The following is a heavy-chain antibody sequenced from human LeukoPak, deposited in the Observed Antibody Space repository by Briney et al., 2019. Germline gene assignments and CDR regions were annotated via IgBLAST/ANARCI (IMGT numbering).Heavy chain of an antibody. Sequence: PGGTLRLSCAASGFTFSNHGMNWVRQAPGKGLEWVSGISPSGDITYYADSVKGRFTISRDNSKNTLYLQMNSLRAEDTAVYYCARRPYGSGYYFDYWGQGTLVTVSS. CDR1: GFTFSNHG. CDR2: ISPSGDIT. V-gene: IGHV3-23*01. CDR3: ARRPYGSGYYFDY. J-gene: IGHJ4*02. D-gene: IGHD3-22*01.